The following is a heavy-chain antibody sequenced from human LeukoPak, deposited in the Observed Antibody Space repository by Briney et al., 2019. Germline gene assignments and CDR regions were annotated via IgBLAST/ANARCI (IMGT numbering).Heavy chain of an antibody. J-gene: IGHJ6*02. CDR2: IYSAGAT. D-gene: IGHD2-2*01. CDR3: ARDSSTSPEDYYYYGMDV. CDR1: GFTVSDNY. Sequence: GGSLRLSCAASGFTVSDNYMTWVRQAPGKGLEWVSSIYSAGATHYAESVKGRFTISRDNSKNTLYLQMNSLRAEDTAVYYCARDSSTSPEDYYYYGMDVWGQGTTVTVSS. V-gene: IGHV3-66*02.